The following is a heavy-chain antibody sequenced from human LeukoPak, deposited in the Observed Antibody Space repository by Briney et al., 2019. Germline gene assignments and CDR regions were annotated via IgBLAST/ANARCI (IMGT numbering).Heavy chain of an antibody. V-gene: IGHV4-59*01. Sequence: SETLSLTCTVSGGSISSYYWSWIRQPPGKGLEWIGYIYYSGSTNYNPSLKSRVTISVDTSKNQFSLKLSSVTAADTAVYYCARGRHVAGTREVSWFDPWGQGTLVTVSS. CDR1: GGSISSYY. J-gene: IGHJ5*02. D-gene: IGHD6-19*01. CDR3: ARGRHVAGTREVSWFDP. CDR2: IYYSGST.